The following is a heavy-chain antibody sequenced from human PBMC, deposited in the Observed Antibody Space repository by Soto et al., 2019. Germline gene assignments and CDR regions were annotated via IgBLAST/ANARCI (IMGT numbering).Heavy chain of an antibody. CDR3: ARSPHPYNWKYFGGSFDP. CDR2: TYYRSKWYN. V-gene: IGHV6-1*01. D-gene: IGHD1-7*01. J-gene: IGHJ5*02. CDR1: GDSVSSNSAA. Sequence: HTLSLTCAISGDSVSSNSAAWNWIRQSPSRGLEWLGRTYYRSKWYNDYAVSVKSRITINPDTSKNQFSLQLNSVTPEDTAVYYCARSPHPYNWKYFGGSFDPWCQGTPVTVS.